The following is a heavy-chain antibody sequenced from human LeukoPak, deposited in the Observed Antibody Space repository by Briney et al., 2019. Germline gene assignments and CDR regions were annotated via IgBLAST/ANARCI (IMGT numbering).Heavy chain of an antibody. D-gene: IGHD1-7*01. J-gene: IGHJ3*02. CDR1: GFTFSSYE. CDR2: ISSSGSTI. Sequence: GGSLRLSCAASGFTFSSYEMNWVRQAPGKGLEWVSYISSSGSTIYYADSVKGRFTISRDNAKNTLYLQMNSLRAEDTAVYYCARTLNYAFDIWGQGTMVTVSS. CDR3: ARTLNYAFDI. V-gene: IGHV3-48*03.